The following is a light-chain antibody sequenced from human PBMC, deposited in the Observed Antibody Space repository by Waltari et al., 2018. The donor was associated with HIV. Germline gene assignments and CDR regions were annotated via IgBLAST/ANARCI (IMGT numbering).Light chain of an antibody. Sequence: QSALTQPPSASGSPGQSVTISCTGISSDAGDDNYVSWYQQSPGKAPKLIIYEVSKRPSGVPDRVSASKSGNTASLSVSGLQADDEAHYYCSSYAGSSTWVFGGGTKVTVL. V-gene: IGLV2-8*01. CDR1: SSDAGDDNY. CDR3: SSYAGSSTWV. J-gene: IGLJ3*02. CDR2: EVS.